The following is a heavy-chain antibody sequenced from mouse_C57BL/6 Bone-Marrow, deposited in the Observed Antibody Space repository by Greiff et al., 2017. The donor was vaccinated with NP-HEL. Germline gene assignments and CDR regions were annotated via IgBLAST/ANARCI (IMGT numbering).Heavy chain of an antibody. CDR1: GFTFSSYA. D-gene: IGHD2-4*01. J-gene: IGHJ3*01. V-gene: IGHV5-9-1*02. CDR2: ISSGGDYI. CDR3: TGDYDVGFAY. Sequence: EVQVVESGEGLVKPGGSLKLSCAASGFTFSSYAMSWVRQTPEKRLEWVAYISSGGDYIYYADTVKGRFTISRDNARNTLYLQMSSLKSEDTAMYYCTGDYDVGFAYWGQGTLVTVSA.